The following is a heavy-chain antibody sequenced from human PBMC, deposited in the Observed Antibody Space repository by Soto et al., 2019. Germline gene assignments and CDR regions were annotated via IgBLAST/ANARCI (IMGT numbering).Heavy chain of an antibody. J-gene: IGHJ5*02. D-gene: IGHD3-10*01. Sequence: EAHLLQSGGGLVQPGGSLRLSCAASGFTFSAYAMSWVRQAPGKGLEWVSGITGTGTIGATPGTTYYADSVKGRFTISRDNSKNTLYLQMNSLSAEDTAVYYCAQEGNSGSGTFGNWFDTWGQGTLVTVSS. CDR3: AQEGNSGSGTFGNWFDT. CDR1: GFTFSAYA. V-gene: IGHV3-23*01. CDR2: ITGTGTIGATPGTT.